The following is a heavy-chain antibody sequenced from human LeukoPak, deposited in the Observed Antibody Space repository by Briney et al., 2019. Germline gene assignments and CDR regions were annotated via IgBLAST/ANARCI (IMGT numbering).Heavy chain of an antibody. Sequence: PSETLSLTCTVSGGSIRSGDYYWSWIRQAPGKTLEWIGYIYYSGSTYLNPSLKSRVSMSVDMSKIQFSLTVNSVTAADTAVYFCARGPYCSGGTCYPLDSWGQGTLVTVSS. J-gene: IGHJ5*01. D-gene: IGHD2-15*01. V-gene: IGHV4-30-4*01. CDR2: IYYSGST. CDR1: GGSIRSGDYY. CDR3: ARGPYCSGGTCYPLDS.